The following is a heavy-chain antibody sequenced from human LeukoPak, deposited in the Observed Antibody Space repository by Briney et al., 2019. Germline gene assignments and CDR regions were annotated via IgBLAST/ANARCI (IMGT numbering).Heavy chain of an antibody. CDR1: GGSISSTDYY. V-gene: IGHV4-39*01. D-gene: IGHD1-26*01. CDR3: SRHLGAIRGGFDS. J-gene: IGHJ4*02. CDR2: IYYRGST. Sequence: SETLSLTCTVSGGSISSTDYYWGWIRQPQGKGLEWIGSIYYRGSTYYNPSLQSRVTVSVDTSKNQFSLKLSSVTAADTAVYYCSRHLGAIRGGFDSCGQGTLVTVSS.